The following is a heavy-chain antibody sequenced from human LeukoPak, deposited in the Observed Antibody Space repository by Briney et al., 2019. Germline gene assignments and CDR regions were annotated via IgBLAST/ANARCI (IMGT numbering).Heavy chain of an antibody. CDR3: ARVRYCSSTSCYFDY. Sequence: SETLSLTCAVYGGSFSGYYWSWIRQPPGKGLEWIGEINHSGSTNYNPSLKSRVTISVDTSKNQFSLKLSSVTAADTAVYYCARVRYCSSTSCYFDYWGQGTLVTVSS. D-gene: IGHD2-2*01. V-gene: IGHV4-34*01. J-gene: IGHJ4*02. CDR2: INHSGST. CDR1: GGSFSGYY.